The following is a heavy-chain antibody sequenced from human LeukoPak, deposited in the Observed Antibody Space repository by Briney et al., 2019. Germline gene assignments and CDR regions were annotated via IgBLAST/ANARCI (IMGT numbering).Heavy chain of an antibody. D-gene: IGHD1-26*01. Sequence: GRSLRLSCAASGXTFSNYGMHWVRQAPGKGLEWVTVIWFDGSHQHYADSVRGRFTVSRDNSRNILYLQMNSLRAEDTGVYYSAREKFDSGSHTTPDYWGQGTLVTVSS. V-gene: IGHV3-33*01. CDR2: IWFDGSHQ. CDR3: AREKFDSGSHTTPDY. J-gene: IGHJ4*02. CDR1: GXTFSNYG.